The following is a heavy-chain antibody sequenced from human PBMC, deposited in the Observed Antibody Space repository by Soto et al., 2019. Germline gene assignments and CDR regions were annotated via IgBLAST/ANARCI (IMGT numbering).Heavy chain of an antibody. CDR1: GITFSGYA. CDR2: IRGSGSTI. J-gene: IGHJ6*03. Sequence: GGSLRLSCVASGITFSGYAMSWVRQAPGKGLEWVSAIRGSGSTIYYADTVKGRFTISRDNSKNTLFLQMDSLRVEDTAIYYCVKDWYMDVWGKGTKVTVSS. CDR3: VKDWYMDV. V-gene: IGHV3-23*01.